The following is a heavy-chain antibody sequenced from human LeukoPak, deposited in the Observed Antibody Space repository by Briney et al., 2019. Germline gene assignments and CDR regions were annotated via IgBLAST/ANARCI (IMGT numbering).Heavy chain of an antibody. CDR2: IYYSGST. CDR3: VRPDDNSFDF. CDR1: GGSFSGYY. V-gene: IGHV4-34*01. J-gene: IGHJ3*01. Sequence: EASESLSLTCAVYGGSFSGYYWSWIRQPPGKGLEWIGSIYYSGSTYYNPSLKSRVTMSVDTSKNQFSLKLSSVTAADTAVYYCVRPDDNSFDFWGQGTMVTVT. D-gene: IGHD3-9*01.